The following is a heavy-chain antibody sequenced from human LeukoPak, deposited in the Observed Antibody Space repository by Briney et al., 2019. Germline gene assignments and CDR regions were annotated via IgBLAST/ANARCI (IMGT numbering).Heavy chain of an antibody. Sequence: SETLSLTCTVSGGSISSYYWSWIRQPPGKGLEWIGYIYYSGSTNYNPSLKSRVTISVDTSKNQFSLKLSSVTAADTAVYYCARLRSSGWYGSHYYYYGMDVWGQGTTVTVSS. D-gene: IGHD6-19*01. J-gene: IGHJ6*02. V-gene: IGHV4-59*08. CDR3: ARLRSSGWYGSHYYYYGMDV. CDR2: IYYSGST. CDR1: GGSISSYY.